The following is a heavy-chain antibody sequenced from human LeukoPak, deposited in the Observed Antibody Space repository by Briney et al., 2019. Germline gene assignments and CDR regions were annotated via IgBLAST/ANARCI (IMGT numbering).Heavy chain of an antibody. Sequence: GGSLRLSCAASGFTFSDYYMSWIRQAPGKGLEWVSYISSGGSTIYYADSVKGRFTISRDNAKNSLYLQMNSLRAEDTAVYYCARPAAAGTSPNYYYYYYMDVWGKGTTVTVSS. V-gene: IGHV3-11*04. CDR2: ISSGGSTI. J-gene: IGHJ6*03. CDR1: GFTFSDYY. CDR3: ARPAAAGTSPNYYYYYYMDV. D-gene: IGHD6-13*01.